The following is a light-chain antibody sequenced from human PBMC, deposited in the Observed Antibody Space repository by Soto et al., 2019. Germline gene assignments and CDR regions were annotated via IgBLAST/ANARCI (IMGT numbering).Light chain of an antibody. V-gene: IGKV3-15*01. CDR1: HSVSSK. Sequence: DIVMTQSPATLSVSVGERATLSCRASHSVSSKLAWYQQKPGQAPSLLIYGASTRATDIPARFSGSGSGTQFTLTISSLKSEDFAVWYWQQDNAWHPRLTFGGGTKVESK. CDR3: QQDNAWHPRLT. J-gene: IGKJ4*01. CDR2: GAS.